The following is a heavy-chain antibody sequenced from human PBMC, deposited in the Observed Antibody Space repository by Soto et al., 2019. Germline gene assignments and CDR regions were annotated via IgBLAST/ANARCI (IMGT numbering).Heavy chain of an antibody. CDR2: IYYSGST. CDR1: GGSISSYY. V-gene: IGHV4-59*01. D-gene: IGHD2-2*01. J-gene: IGHJ4*02. CDR3: ARSDGYCSSTSCYLRAADY. Sequence: SETLSLTCTVSGGSISSYYWSWIRQPPGKGLEWIGYIYYSGSTNYNPSLKSRVTISVDTSKNQFSLKLSSVTAADTAVYYCARSDGYCSSTSCYLRAADYWGQGTLVTVSS.